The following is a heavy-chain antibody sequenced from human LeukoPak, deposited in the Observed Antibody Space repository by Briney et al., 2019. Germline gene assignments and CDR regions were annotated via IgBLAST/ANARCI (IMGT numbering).Heavy chain of an antibody. D-gene: IGHD3-3*01. J-gene: IGHJ6*03. CDR2: ISSSSSTI. Sequence: GGSLRLSCAASGFTFSSYSMNWVRQAPGKGLEWVSYISSSSSTIYYADSVKGRFTISRDNAKNSLYLQMNSLRAEDTAVYYCAKSERAIFGVADTYYYYYMDVWGKGTTVTVSS. V-gene: IGHV3-48*01. CDR1: GFTFSSYS. CDR3: AKSERAIFGVADTYYYYYMDV.